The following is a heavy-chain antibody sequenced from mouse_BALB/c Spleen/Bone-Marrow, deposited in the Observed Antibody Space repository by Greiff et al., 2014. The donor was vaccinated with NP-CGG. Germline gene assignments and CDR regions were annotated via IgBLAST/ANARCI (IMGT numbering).Heavy chain of an antibody. V-gene: IGHV14-3*02. CDR1: GFNVKDTY. CDR3: ASYYYGRYFDV. D-gene: IGHD1-1*01. CDR2: IDPANGNT. J-gene: IGHJ1*01. Sequence: VQLKKSGAELVKPGASVKLSCTASGFNVKDTYMHWVKQRPEQGLEWIGRIDPANGNTKYDPKFQGKATITADTSSNTAYLQLSSLTSEDTAVYYCASYYYGRYFDVWGAGTTVTVSS.